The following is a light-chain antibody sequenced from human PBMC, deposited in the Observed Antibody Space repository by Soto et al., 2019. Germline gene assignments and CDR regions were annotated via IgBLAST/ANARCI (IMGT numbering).Light chain of an antibody. J-gene: IGKJ1*01. Sequence: EVVMTQSPATLSVSPGERVTLSCRASQSINAHLAWYQQKPGQATRLLIHGASTRATGIPARFSGSGFGTEVILTISSLQSEDFAVYYCQQYNTWLWTFGQGTKVEIQ. CDR1: QSINAH. CDR3: QQYNTWLWT. CDR2: GAS. V-gene: IGKV3-15*01.